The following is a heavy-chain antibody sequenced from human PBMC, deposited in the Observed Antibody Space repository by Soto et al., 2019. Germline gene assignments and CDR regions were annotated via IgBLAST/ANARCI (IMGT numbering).Heavy chain of an antibody. J-gene: IGHJ6*02. CDR3: ARKFLLYWGSGYYDVMDC. D-gene: IGHD2-21*01. CDR2: IFPGDSDT. V-gene: IGHV5-51*01. Sequence: GESLQIPCGGLGVSLNTYWIAWVRQKPGKGMEWMVAIFPGDSDTRYSPSFQGQVNISAYMSISTAYLHWNRLKVSDTAIYYCARKFLLYWGSGYYDVMDCWGRGTTVTVSS. CDR1: GVSLNTYW.